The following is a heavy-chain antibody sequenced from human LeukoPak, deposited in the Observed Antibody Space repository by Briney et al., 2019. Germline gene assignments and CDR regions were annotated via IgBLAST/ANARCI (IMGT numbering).Heavy chain of an antibody. Sequence: GGSLRLSCAASGFTFSSYAMSWVRQAPGKGLEWVSAISGSGGSTYYADSVKGRFTISRDNSKNTLYLQMKSLRAEDTAVYYCAKAGYSSSWYPNNIYYFDYWGQGTLVTVSS. CDR2: ISGSGGST. CDR1: GFTFSSYA. D-gene: IGHD6-13*01. CDR3: AKAGYSSSWYPNNIYYFDY. J-gene: IGHJ4*02. V-gene: IGHV3-23*01.